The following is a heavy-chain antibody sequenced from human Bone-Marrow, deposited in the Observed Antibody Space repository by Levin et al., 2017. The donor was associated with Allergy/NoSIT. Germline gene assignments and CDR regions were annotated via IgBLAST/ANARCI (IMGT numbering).Heavy chain of an antibody. CDR3: AKDGTIFGVVPNYYGMDV. CDR2: ISWNSGNI. D-gene: IGHD3-3*01. J-gene: IGHJ6*02. Sequence: SGGSLRLSCAASGFNFDDYAMHWVRQVPGKGLEWVSGISWNSGNIGYADSVKGRFTISRDNAKNSLYLQMNSLRAEDTALYFCAKDGTIFGVVPNYYGMDVWGQGTTVTVSS. CDR1: GFNFDDYA. V-gene: IGHV3-9*01.